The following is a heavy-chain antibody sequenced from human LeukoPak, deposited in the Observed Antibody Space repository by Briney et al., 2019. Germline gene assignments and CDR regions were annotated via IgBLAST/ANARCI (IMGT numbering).Heavy chain of an antibody. CDR1: GGTFRSYA. J-gene: IGHJ4*02. CDR2: IIPILGIA. D-gene: IGHD2-15*01. Sequence: SVKVSCKASGGTFRSYAISWVRQAPGQGLEWMGRIIPILGIANYAQKFQGRVTITADKSTSTAYMELSSLRSEDTAVYCCASPHCSGGSCYSGTFDYWGQGTLVTVSS. CDR3: ASPHCSGGSCYSGTFDY. V-gene: IGHV1-69*04.